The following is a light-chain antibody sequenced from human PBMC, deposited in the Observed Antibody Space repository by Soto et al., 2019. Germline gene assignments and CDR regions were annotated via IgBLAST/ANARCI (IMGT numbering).Light chain of an antibody. CDR2: AAY. Sequence: DIQMTQSPSSLSASVGDRVTITCRASQSISSYLNWYQQKPGKAPKLLIYAAYSLQSGVPSRFSGSGSGTDFPLTISSLQPEDFATYYCQPSYSTPYTFGQGTKLEIK. CDR3: QPSYSTPYT. CDR1: QSISSY. J-gene: IGKJ2*01. V-gene: IGKV1-39*01.